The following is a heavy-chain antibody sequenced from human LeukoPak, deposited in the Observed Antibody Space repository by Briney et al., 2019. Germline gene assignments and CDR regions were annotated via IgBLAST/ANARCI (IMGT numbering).Heavy chain of an antibody. CDR1: GFSLSTSGLG. Sequence: ESGPTLVNPTQTLTLTCTFSGFSLSTSGLGVGWIRQPPGKALEWVALTYWNDDKRYSPSLKSRLTITKDTSRNQVVLTMSNMDPVDTATYYCAHLHHSSGYYYFDYWGQGTLVTVSS. CDR2: TYWNDDK. D-gene: IGHD3-22*01. V-gene: IGHV2-5*01. J-gene: IGHJ4*02. CDR3: AHLHHSSGYYYFDY.